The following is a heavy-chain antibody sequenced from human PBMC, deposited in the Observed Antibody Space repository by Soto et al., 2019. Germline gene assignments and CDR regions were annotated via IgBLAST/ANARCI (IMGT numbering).Heavy chain of an antibody. J-gene: IGHJ3*02. D-gene: IGHD3-9*01. CDR2: INAGNGNT. CDR3: QFLVILTGYANDAFDI. Sequence: QVQLVQSGAEVKKPGASVKVSCKASGYTFTSYAMHWVRQAPGQRLEWMGWINAGNGNTKYSQKFQGRVTITRDTSASTAYMELSSVRSEDTAVYYCQFLVILTGYANDAFDIWGQGTMVTVSS. CDR1: GYTFTSYA. V-gene: IGHV1-3*01.